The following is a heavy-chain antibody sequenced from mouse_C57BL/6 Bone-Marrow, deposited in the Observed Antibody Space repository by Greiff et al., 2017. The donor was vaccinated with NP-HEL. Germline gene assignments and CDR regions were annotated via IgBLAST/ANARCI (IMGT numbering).Heavy chain of an antibody. CDR1: GFTFSSYG. D-gene: IGHD1-1*01. V-gene: IGHV5-6*01. CDR2: ISSGGSYT. J-gene: IGHJ2*01. Sequence: EVNVVESGGDLVKPGGSLKLSCAASGFTFSSYGMSWVRQTPDKRLEWVATISSGGSYTYYPDSVKGRFTISRDNAKNTLYLQMSSLKSEDTAMYYCARDYGIRQGDYWGQGTTLTVSS. CDR3: ARDYGIRQGDY.